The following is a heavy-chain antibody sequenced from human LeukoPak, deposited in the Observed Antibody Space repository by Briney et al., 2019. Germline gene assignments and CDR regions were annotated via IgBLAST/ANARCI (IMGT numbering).Heavy chain of an antibody. V-gene: IGHV1-18*01. CDR2: ISGSTGNR. Sequence: ASVKVSCQPSGYTFTSYGINRLRQAPGQGLEWMGWISGSTGNRKYEQKIQGRVTLTTDTSTRTAYIELRSRRSDDTAVYYCARGSVGGNDYYYMDVWGKGTTVTVSS. D-gene: IGHD1-1*01. CDR1: GYTFTSYG. CDR3: ARGSVGGNDYYYMDV. J-gene: IGHJ6*03.